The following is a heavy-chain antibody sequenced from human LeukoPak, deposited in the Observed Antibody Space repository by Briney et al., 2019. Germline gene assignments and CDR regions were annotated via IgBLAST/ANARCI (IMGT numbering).Heavy chain of an antibody. CDR3: ARAPYCIGGSCRFDY. V-gene: IGHV3-74*01. CDR2: ISGDGSGT. D-gene: IGHD2-15*01. Sequence: GGSLRLSCAASGFTFSNYWMNWVRQAPGKGLEWVSSISGDGSGTNYADSVKGRFTISRDNAKNSLYLQMNSLRAEDTAVYYCARAPYCIGGSCRFDYWGQGTLVTVSS. J-gene: IGHJ4*02. CDR1: GFTFSNYW.